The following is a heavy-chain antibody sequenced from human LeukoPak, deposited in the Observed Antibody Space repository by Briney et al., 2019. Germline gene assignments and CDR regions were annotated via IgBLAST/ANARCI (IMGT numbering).Heavy chain of an antibody. CDR1: VGSISSGSYY. CDR2: IYTSGST. CDR3: ATSPHTDAFDI. V-gene: IGHV4-61*02. J-gene: IGHJ3*02. Sequence: SQTLSLTCTVSVGSISSGSYYWSWIRQPAGKGLEWIGRIYTSGSTNYNPSLKSRVTISVDTSKNQFSLKLSSVTAADTAVYYCATSPHTDAFDIWGQGTMVTVSS.